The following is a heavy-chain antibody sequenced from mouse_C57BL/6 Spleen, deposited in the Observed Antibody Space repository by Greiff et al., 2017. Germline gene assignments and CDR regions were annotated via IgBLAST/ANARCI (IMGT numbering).Heavy chain of an antibody. CDR2: IYPRDGST. J-gene: IGHJ1*03. Sequence: VKLQQSDAELVKPGASVKISCKVSGYTFTDHTIHWMKQRPEQGLEWIGYIYPRDGSTKYNEKFKGKATLTADKSSSTAYMQLNSLTSEDSAVYFCARTPYYYGGSYDWYFDVWGTGTTVTVSS. V-gene: IGHV1-78*01. CDR3: ARTPYYYGGSYDWYFDV. CDR1: GYTFTDHT. D-gene: IGHD1-1*01.